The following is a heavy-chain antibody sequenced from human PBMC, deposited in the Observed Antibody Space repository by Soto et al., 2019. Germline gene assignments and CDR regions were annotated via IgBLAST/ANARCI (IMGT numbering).Heavy chain of an antibody. V-gene: IGHV4-39*01. CDR3: ARLSPRVGCSSTSCLYDFWSAIVDY. D-gene: IGHD2-2*01. Sequence: SETLSLTCTVSGGSISSSSYYWGWIRQPPGKGLEWIGSIYYSGSTYYNPSLKSRVTISVDTSKNQFSLKLSSVTAADTAVYYCARLSPRVGCSSTSCLYDFWSAIVDYWGQGTLVTVSS. J-gene: IGHJ4*02. CDR1: GGSISSSSYY. CDR2: IYYSGST.